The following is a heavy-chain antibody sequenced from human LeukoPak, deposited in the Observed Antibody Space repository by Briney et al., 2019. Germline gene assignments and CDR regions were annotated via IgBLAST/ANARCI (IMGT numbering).Heavy chain of an antibody. CDR3: ARDAGNSGYGCDL. J-gene: IGHJ5*02. CDR1: GFTFSSYS. V-gene: IGHV3-48*01. D-gene: IGHD5-12*01. Sequence: GSLRLSCAASGFTFSSYSMNWVRQAPGKGLEWVSHIRSTSETFYADSVKGRFTISRDHARNSLYLQMNNLRGEDTAIYYCARDAGNSGYGCDLWGQGTLVTVSS. CDR2: IRSTSET.